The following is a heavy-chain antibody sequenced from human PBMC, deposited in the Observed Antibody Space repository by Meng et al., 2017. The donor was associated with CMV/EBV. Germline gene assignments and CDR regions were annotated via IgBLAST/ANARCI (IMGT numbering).Heavy chain of an antibody. CDR1: GYTFTSYG. V-gene: IGHV1-18*01. J-gene: IGHJ4*02. CDR3: ARDRTMVRGVTGY. CDR2: ISAYNGNT. D-gene: IGHD3-10*01. Sequence: QVPPVQAGAEVKKAGATVKGACKASGYTFTSYGISWARQAPGQGLEWMGWISAYNGNTNYAQKLQGRVTMTTDTSTSTAYMELRSLRSDDTAVYYCARDRTMVRGVTGYWGQGTLVTVSS.